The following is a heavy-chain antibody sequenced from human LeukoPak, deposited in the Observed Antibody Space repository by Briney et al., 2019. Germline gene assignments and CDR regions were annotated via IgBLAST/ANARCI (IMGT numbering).Heavy chain of an antibody. V-gene: IGHV3-21*01. CDR3: ARDVLMQDSPTLDY. D-gene: IGHD2-15*01. Sequence: GGSLRLSCAASGFTFSSYAMSWVRQAPGKGLEWVSSFSSSTSYIYYADSVKGRFTISRDNAKNSLYLQMNSLRAEDTAVYYCARDVLMQDSPTLDYWGQGTLVTVSS. CDR1: GFTFSSYA. CDR2: FSSSTSYI. J-gene: IGHJ4*02.